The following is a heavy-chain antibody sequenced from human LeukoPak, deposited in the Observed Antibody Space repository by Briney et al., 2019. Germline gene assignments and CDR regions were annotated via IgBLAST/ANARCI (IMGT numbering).Heavy chain of an antibody. CDR3: TRSGRGGAFDI. V-gene: IGHV3-74*03. CDR2: IYSDGGRT. Sequence: PGGSLRLSCAGSGFTLSNEWMHWVRQGPGKGLAWVARIYSDGGRTTYADSVKGRFTISGDNAKNTLYLQMNSLRVDDTAVYYCTRSGRGGAFDIWGQGTTVTVSS. J-gene: IGHJ3*02. CDR1: GFTLSNEW. D-gene: IGHD1-26*01.